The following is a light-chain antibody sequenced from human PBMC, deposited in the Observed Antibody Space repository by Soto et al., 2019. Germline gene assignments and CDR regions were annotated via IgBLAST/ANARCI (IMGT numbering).Light chain of an antibody. CDR2: GAS. V-gene: IGKV3-20*01. CDR1: QSVSSSY. CDR3: QQYNEWPET. J-gene: IGKJ1*01. Sequence: EIVLTQSPGTLSLSPGERATLSCRASQSVSSSYLAWYQQKPGQAPRLLIYGASSRATGIPDRFSGSGSGTDFTLTISRLEPEDFAVYYCQQYNEWPETFGHGTRVEI.